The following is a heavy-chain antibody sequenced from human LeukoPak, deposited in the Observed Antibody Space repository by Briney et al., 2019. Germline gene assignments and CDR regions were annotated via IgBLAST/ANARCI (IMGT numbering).Heavy chain of an antibody. CDR1: GGSFGGDY. CDR2: VNHSGST. Sequence: PSETLSLTCAVYGGSFGGDYCSWIRQPPGRGLGWIGEVNHSGSTNYNPSVKTRVTISVDTSKNQFSLKPSSVTAADTAVYYCARHYRYSSRPAYRGQGNLVTVSP. D-gene: IGHD6-13*01. J-gene: IGHJ4*02. CDR3: ARHYRYSSRPAY. V-gene: IGHV4-34*01.